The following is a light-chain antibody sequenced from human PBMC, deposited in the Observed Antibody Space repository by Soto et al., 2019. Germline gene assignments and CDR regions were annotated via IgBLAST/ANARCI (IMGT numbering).Light chain of an antibody. CDR2: GAS. J-gene: IGKJ2*01. Sequence: EIVLTQSPGTLSLSPGERATLSCRASQSVSNSYLAWYQQKPGQAPRLLIYGASNRAIGIPDRFSGSGSGTDVTLTISRLEPEDSAVYYCQQYGSSPPFTFGRGTKLEIK. CDR1: QSVSNSY. V-gene: IGKV3-20*01. CDR3: QQYGSSPPFT.